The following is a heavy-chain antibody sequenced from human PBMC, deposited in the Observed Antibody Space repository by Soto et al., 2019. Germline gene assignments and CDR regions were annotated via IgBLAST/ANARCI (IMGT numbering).Heavy chain of an antibody. CDR1: GFTFSSYW. D-gene: IGHD2-21*02. CDR3: ARVMRQYAVLLVTATRALEY. CDR2: ISLDGNEK. J-gene: IGHJ4*02. V-gene: IGHV3-7*01. Sequence: PGGSLRLSCSASGFTFSSYWMTWVRQSPGKGLEWVASISLDGNEKHYVDSVEGRFTISRDNAKTSLYLHMNRLRVEDTAVYYCARVMRQYAVLLVTATRALEYWGQGTLVTVSS.